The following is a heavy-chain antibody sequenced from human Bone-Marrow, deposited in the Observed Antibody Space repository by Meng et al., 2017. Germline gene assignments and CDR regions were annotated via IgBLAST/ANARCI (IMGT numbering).Heavy chain of an antibody. CDR3: ARGPLSAAGTMGYFQH. CDR2: IYYSGST. D-gene: IGHD6-13*01. Sequence: VQLQESGPGLVKPSQTLSLTCTVSGGSISSGGYYWSWIRQHPGKGLEWIGYIYYSGSTYYNPSHKSRVTISVDTSKNQFSLKLSSVTAADTAVYYCARGPLSAAGTMGYFQHWGQGTLVTVSS. V-gene: IGHV4-31*03. J-gene: IGHJ1*01. CDR1: GGSISSGGYY.